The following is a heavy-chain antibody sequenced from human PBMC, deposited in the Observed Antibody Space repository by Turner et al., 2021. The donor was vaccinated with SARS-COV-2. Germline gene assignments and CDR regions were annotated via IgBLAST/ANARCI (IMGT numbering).Heavy chain of an antibody. J-gene: IGHJ4*02. Sequence: EVQLFDSGGGLVQPGGSLRLSCAASGFTFSSYAMSWVRQDPGKGLEWVSAISVSGGSTYYADSVKGRFTISRDNSKNTLYLQMNSLRADDTAVYYCAKDRHTGIVGATSFDYWGQGTLVTVSS. CDR2: ISVSGGST. CDR3: AKDRHTGIVGATSFDY. CDR1: GFTFSSYA. D-gene: IGHD1-26*01. V-gene: IGHV3-23*01.